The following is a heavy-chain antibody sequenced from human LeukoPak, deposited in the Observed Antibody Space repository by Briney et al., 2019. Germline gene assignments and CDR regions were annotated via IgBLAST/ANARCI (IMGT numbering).Heavy chain of an antibody. J-gene: IGHJ4*02. CDR2: IYYSGST. D-gene: IGHD3-22*01. CDR3: ARLYYPDSSEYWFYYFDH. V-gene: IGHV4-59*11. CDR1: GGSMSSHY. Sequence: SETLSLTCSVSGGSMSSHYWSWIRQPPGKGLEWIGYIYYSGSTNYNPSLKSRVTVSLDTSKNQFSLKLISVTAADTAVYYCARLYYPDSSEYWFYYFDHWGQGALVTVSS.